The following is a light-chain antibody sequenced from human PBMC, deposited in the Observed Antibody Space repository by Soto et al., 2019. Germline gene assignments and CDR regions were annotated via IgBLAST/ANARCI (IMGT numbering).Light chain of an antibody. CDR2: GVS. CDR1: SGDVGGHNY. J-gene: IGLJ1*01. CDR3: SSYTGGGSIHV. V-gene: IGLV2-14*01. Sequence: QSALTQPASVSGSPGQSITISCTGTSGDVGGHNYVAWYQQHPGKAPKLIIYGVSDRPSGVSTRFSGSKSGNTAALTISGLQAEDEADYYCSSYTGGGSIHVFGLGTKVTVL.